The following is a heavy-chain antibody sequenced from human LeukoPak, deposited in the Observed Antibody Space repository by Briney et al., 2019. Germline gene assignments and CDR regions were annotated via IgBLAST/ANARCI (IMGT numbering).Heavy chain of an antibody. CDR1: GFTFSSYS. V-gene: IGHV3-21*01. J-gene: IGHJ6*03. CDR2: ISSSSSYI. Sequence: GGSLRLSCAASGFTFSSYSMNWVRQAPGKGLEWVSSISSSSSYIYYADSVKGRFTISRDNAKNSLYLQMNSLRAEDTAVYYCASSGYCSSTSCYWPARYYYYMDVWGKGTTVTVSS. D-gene: IGHD2-2*01. CDR3: ASSGYCSSTSCYWPARYYYYMDV.